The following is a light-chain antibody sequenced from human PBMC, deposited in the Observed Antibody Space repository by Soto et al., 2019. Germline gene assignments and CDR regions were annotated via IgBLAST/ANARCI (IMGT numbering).Light chain of an antibody. CDR3: QQRNNWPLT. Sequence: EIVLTQSPATLSLSPGAGATLSCRASQSLNSHLAWYQQKAGQAPRLLIYNASNRATGVPARFSGSGSGTDFTLTISSLEPEDFAVYYCQQRNNWPLTFGGGTKLDIK. CDR1: QSLNSH. V-gene: IGKV3-11*01. J-gene: IGKJ4*01. CDR2: NAS.